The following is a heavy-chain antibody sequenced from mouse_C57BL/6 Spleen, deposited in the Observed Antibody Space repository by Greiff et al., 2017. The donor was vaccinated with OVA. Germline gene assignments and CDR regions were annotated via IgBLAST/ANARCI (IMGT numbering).Heavy chain of an antibody. CDR2: IYPGSGST. J-gene: IGHJ2*01. V-gene: IGHV1-55*01. D-gene: IGHD2-14*01. Sequence: VQLQQSGAELVKPGASVKMSCKASGYTFTSYWITWVKQRPGQGLEWIGDIYPGSGSTNYNEKFKRKATLTVDTSSSTAYMQLSSLTSEDSAVYYCAKGYGYFDYWGQGTTLTVSS. CDR3: AKGYGYFDY. CDR1: GYTFTSYW.